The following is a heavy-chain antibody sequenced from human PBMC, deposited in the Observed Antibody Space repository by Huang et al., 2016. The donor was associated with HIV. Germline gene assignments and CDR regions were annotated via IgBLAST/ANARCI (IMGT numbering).Heavy chain of an antibody. V-gene: IGHV5-51*03. CDR3: VRRSSIDSSADQ. D-gene: IGHD6-6*01. CDR2: IYPKDSDT. Sequence: EGQLVQSGAGVKKPGEALKISCEASGYNFASYWIGGVRRMPGRGLEWMGSIYPKDSDTKYSPSFQGQVTISADRSASTTYLRWSNLKASDTATYFCVRRSSIDSSADQWGQGTLVIVSS. CDR1: GYNFASYW. J-gene: IGHJ5*02.